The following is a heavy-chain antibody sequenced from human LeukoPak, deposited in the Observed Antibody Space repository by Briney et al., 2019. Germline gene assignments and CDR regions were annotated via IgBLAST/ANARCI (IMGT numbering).Heavy chain of an antibody. Sequence: GGSLRLSCAASGFTFSSYEINWVRQAPGKGLEWVSYISSSGSTIYYADSVKGRFTIPRDNAKNSLYLQMNSLRAEDTAVYYCARGFSGSFAFDIWGQGTMVTVSS. CDR1: GFTFSSYE. CDR3: ARGFSGSFAFDI. CDR2: ISSSGSTI. J-gene: IGHJ3*02. D-gene: IGHD3-10*01. V-gene: IGHV3-48*03.